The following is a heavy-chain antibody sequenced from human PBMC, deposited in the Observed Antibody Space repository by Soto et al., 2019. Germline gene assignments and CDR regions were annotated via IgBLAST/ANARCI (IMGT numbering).Heavy chain of an antibody. V-gene: IGHV4-34*01. CDR1: GGSFSGYY. Sequence: PSETLSLTCAFYGGSFSGYYWSWIRQPPGKGLEWIGEINHIGSTNYNPSLKSRVTISVDTSKNQFSLKLSSVTAADTAVYYCARALPAYYYDSSGYFDYWGQGTMVTVSS. J-gene: IGHJ4*02. CDR2: INHIGST. D-gene: IGHD3-22*01. CDR3: ARALPAYYYDSSGYFDY.